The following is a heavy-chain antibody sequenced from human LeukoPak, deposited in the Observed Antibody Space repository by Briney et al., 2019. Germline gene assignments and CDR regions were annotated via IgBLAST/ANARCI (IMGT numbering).Heavy chain of an antibody. D-gene: IGHD2-15*01. CDR3: ATIWGAGYCSGGSCYSGGFDP. Sequence: NPSETLSLTCAVYGGSFSGYYWSWIRQPPGKGLEWIGEINHSGSTNYNPSLKSRVTISVDTSKNQFSLKLSSVTAADTAVYYCATIWGAGYCSGGSCYSGGFDPWGQGTLVTVSS. J-gene: IGHJ5*02. CDR2: INHSGST. CDR1: GGSFSGYY. V-gene: IGHV4-34*01.